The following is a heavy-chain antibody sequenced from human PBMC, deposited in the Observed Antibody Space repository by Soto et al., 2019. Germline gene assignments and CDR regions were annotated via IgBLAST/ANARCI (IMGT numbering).Heavy chain of an antibody. D-gene: IGHD3-3*01. CDR1: GGSISSSSYY. J-gene: IGHJ5*02. V-gene: IGHV4-39*01. Sequence: PSETLSLTCTVSGGSISSSSYYWGWIRQPPGKGLEWMGSIYYSGGTYYNPALKSRVTISVDTSKNQFSLKLSSVTAADTAVYYCARCGDYDFWSGYYIPPTNWFDPWGQGTLVTVSS. CDR2: IYYSGGT. CDR3: ARCGDYDFWSGYYIPPTNWFDP.